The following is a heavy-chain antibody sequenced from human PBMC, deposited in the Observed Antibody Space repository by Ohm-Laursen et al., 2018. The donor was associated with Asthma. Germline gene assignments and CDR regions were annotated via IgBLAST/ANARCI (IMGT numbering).Heavy chain of an antibody. Sequence: SLRLSCAASGFTFSSYAMSWVRRAPGKGLEWVSAISGSGGSTYYADSVKGRFTISRDNSKNTLYLQMNSLRAEDTAVYYCAKDALTYYDSSGYPFDYWGQGTLVTVSS. CDR1: GFTFSSYA. D-gene: IGHD3-22*01. CDR3: AKDALTYYDSSGYPFDY. CDR2: ISGSGGST. V-gene: IGHV3-23*01. J-gene: IGHJ4*02.